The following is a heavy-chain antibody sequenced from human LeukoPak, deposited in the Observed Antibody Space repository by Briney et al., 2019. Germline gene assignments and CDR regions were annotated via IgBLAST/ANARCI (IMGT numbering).Heavy chain of an antibody. J-gene: IGHJ4*02. CDR3: ARNGYYSADF. Sequence: PSETLSLTCAVSGVSIGSGWWWSWVRQSSEKGLEWIGEIQRDGSTNYNPSLKSRVTISMDKSKNQFSLMLTSVTAADTAVYYCARNGYYSADFWGQGTLVTVSS. CDR2: IQRDGST. CDR1: GVSIGSGWW. D-gene: IGHD4-17*01. V-gene: IGHV4-4*02.